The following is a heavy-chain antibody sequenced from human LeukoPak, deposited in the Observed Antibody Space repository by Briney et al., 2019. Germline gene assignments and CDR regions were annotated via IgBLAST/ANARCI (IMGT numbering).Heavy chain of an antibody. J-gene: IGHJ3*02. CDR2: INSRSSTI. V-gene: IGHV3-48*04. CDR3: ASPPITIFGVVITDAFDI. D-gene: IGHD3-3*01. CDR1: GFTFSSYS. Sequence: GGSLRLSCAASGFTFSSYSMNWVRQAPGKGLEWLSYINSRSSTIYYADSVKGRFTISRDNAKNSLYLQMNSLRAEDTAVYYCASPPITIFGVVITDAFDIWGQGTMVTVSS.